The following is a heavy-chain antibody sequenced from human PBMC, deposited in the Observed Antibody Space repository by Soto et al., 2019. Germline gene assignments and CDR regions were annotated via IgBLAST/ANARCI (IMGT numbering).Heavy chain of an antibody. CDR3: AKDLMEWHYFDY. CDR1: GFTFSSYA. CDR2: ISGSGGST. J-gene: IGHJ4*02. D-gene: IGHD3-3*01. Sequence: RRLSCAASGFTFSSYAMSWVRQAPGKGLEWVSAISGSGGSTYYADSVKGRFTISRDNSKNTLYLQMNSLRAEDTAVYYCAKDLMEWHYFDYWGQGTLVTVSS. V-gene: IGHV3-23*01.